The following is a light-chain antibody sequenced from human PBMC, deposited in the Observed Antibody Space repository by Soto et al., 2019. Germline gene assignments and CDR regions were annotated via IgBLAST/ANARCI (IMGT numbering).Light chain of an antibody. CDR3: MQPLQAPWT. CDR1: QSLLHTNGYNY. CDR2: LGS. J-gene: IGKJ1*01. Sequence: DVVLTQSPLSLPVTPGEPASISCRSSQSLLHTNGYNYLDWYLQKPGQSPQLLIYLGSNRASGVPDRFSGSGSGTDFTLKISRMEAEYVGVYYCMQPLQAPWTFGQGTKVE. V-gene: IGKV2-28*01.